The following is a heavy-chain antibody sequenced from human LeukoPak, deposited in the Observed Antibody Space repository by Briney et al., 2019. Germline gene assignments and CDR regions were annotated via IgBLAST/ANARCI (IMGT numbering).Heavy chain of an antibody. J-gene: IGHJ6*03. CDR3: ARTTDYYYYMDV. CDR1: GFTFSSYW. Sequence: GALRLSCAASGFTFSSYWMSWVRQAPGKGLEWVANIKQDGSEKYYVDSVKGRFTISRDNAKNSLYLQMNSLRAEDTAVYYCARTTDYYYYMDVWGKGTTVTVSS. V-gene: IGHV3-7*01. CDR2: IKQDGSEK. D-gene: IGHD1-1*01.